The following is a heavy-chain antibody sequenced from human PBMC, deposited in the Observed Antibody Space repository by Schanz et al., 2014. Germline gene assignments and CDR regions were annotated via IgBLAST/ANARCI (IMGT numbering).Heavy chain of an antibody. V-gene: IGHV3-11*01. Sequence: VQLVESGGGLVKPGGSLRLSCAASGFTFSDYYMAWIRQAPGKGPEYVSYISSGGTTTYHSDSVKGRFTISSDNSKSTLYLQMSSLRAEDTAVYYCAKSQGSSFDSWGQGTLVTVSS. CDR3: AKSQGSSFDS. J-gene: IGHJ4*02. CDR1: GFTFSDYY. CDR2: ISSGGTTT. D-gene: IGHD6-13*01.